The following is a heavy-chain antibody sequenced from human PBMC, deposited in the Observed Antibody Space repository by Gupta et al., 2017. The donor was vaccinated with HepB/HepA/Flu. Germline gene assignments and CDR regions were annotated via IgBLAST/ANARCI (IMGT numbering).Heavy chain of an antibody. V-gene: IGHV5-51*01. J-gene: IGHJ6*03. D-gene: IGHD3-22*01. CDR2: IYPGDSDT. CDR1: GYTFTDYW. CDR3: ARYSSGYYLNYMDV. Sequence: EVQLVQSGADVKKPGESLKISCKGSGYTFTDYWIGWVRQMPGKGLEWMGIIYPGDSDTRYSPSFQGQVTISADTSISTAYVQWSSLKASDTAMYYCARYSSGYYLNYMDVWGKGTTVIVSS.